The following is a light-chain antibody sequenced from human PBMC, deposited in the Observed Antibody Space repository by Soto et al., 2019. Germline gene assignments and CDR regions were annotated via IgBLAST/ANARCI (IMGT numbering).Light chain of an antibody. J-gene: IGKJ1*01. V-gene: IGKV3-20*01. CDR2: GAS. CDR1: QSVSSSY. CDR3: QQYGSSLPWT. Sequence: EIFLTQSPCTLSLSSVEIATLSGKGSQSVSSSYLAWYQQKPGQAPRLLIYGASSRATGIPDRFSGSGSGTDFTLTISRLEPEDFAVYYCQQYGSSLPWTSGQGTKVDIK.